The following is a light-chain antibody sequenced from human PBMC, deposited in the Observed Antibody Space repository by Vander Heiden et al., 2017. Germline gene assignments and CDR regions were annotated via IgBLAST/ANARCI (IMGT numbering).Light chain of an antibody. J-gene: IGLJ1*01. V-gene: IGLV1-44*01. CDR3: AAWDDPLTGFA. CDR1: RSNIGSNT. CDR2: SDN. Sequence: QYVLTQPPSVSGTPGQRVTIACYGSRSNIGSNTVNWYQHVPGTAPKLLLHSDNQRPSGVPDRFSGSRSGTSASLAISGLPPEDEADYYCAAWDDPLTGFAFGRGTKVTVL.